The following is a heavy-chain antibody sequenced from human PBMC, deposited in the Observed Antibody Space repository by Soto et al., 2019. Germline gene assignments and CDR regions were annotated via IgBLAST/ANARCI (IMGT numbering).Heavy chain of an antibody. D-gene: IGHD1-26*01. V-gene: IGHV4-39*01. CDR1: GGSISSSSYY. Sequence: SETLSLTCTVSGGSISSSSYYWGWIRQPPGKGLEWIGSIYYSGSTYYNPSLKSRVTISVDTSKNQFSLKLSSVTAADTAVYYCARLRGYYFDYWGQGTLVTVSS. CDR2: IYYSGST. J-gene: IGHJ4*02. CDR3: ARLRGYYFDY.